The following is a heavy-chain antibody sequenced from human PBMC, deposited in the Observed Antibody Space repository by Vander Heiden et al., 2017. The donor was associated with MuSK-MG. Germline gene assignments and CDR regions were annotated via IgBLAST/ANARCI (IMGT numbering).Heavy chain of an antibody. V-gene: IGHV1-24*01. CDR2: FDPEDGET. Sequence: QVQLVQSGAEVKKPGASVNGSCKVYGYTLTELSMDWVRQAAGKGLEWMGGFDPEDGETIYAQKFQGRVTMTEDTSTDTAYMELSSLRSEDTAVYYCATDLITFGGVIAPLAYWGQGTLVTVSS. CDR1: GYTLTELS. CDR3: ATDLITFGGVIAPLAY. J-gene: IGHJ4*02. D-gene: IGHD3-16*02.